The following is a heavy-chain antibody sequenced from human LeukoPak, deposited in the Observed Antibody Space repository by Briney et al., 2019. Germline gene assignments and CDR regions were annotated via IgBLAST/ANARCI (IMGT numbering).Heavy chain of an antibody. J-gene: IGHJ4*02. CDR2: IKSKTDGGTT. V-gene: IGHV3-15*01. D-gene: IGHD3-22*01. CDR3: TTDYYDSSSLTHFDY. CDR1: GFTFSNAW. Sequence: GGSLRLSCAASGFTFSNAWMSWVRQAPGKGLEWVGRIKSKTDGGTTDYAAPVKGRFTISRDDSKNTLYLQMNSLKTEDTAVYYCTTDYYDSSSLTHFDYWGQGTLVTVSS.